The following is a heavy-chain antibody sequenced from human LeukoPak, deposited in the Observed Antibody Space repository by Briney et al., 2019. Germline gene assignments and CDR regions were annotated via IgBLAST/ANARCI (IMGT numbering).Heavy chain of an antibody. Sequence: GASVKVSCKASGXXFIDYHMHWVRQAPXXXXXXXGWINPNSXXTNYAQKFQGRVTMTRDTSISTAYMELSRLTSDDTAVYYCARGGLASSTYSSGWFPYNWFDPWGQGTLVTVSS. V-gene: IGHV1-2*02. CDR3: ARGGLASSTYSSGWFPYNWFDP. J-gene: IGHJ5*02. D-gene: IGHD6-19*01. CDR1: GXXFIDYH. CDR2: INPNSXXT.